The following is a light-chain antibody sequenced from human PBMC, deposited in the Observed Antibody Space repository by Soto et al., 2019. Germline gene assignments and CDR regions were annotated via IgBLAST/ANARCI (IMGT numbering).Light chain of an antibody. Sequence: DIVMTQSPLSLPVTPGEPASISCRSSQSLLHSNGYNYLDWYLQKPGQSPQLLIYLGSNRASGVPDRFSGSGSGTDFTLKISRVEAEDVGVYYCLQALQTPRTFGTGTKVEI. CDR3: LQALQTPRT. CDR2: LGS. J-gene: IGKJ1*01. CDR1: QSLLHSNGYNY. V-gene: IGKV2-28*01.